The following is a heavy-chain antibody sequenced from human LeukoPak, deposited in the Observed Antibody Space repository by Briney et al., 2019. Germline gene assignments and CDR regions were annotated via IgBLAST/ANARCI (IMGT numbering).Heavy chain of an antibody. CDR2: ISYDGSNK. J-gene: IGHJ5*02. V-gene: IGHV3-30*18. Sequence: GGSLRLSCTASGFTFSSYGIHWVRQAPGKGLEWVAVISYDGSNKFYGDSVKGRFTISRDNSKNTLYLQMNSLRGEDTAVYYCAKGRGVPYEVVTAILNPWGQGTLVTVSS. CDR3: AKGRGVPYEVVTAILNP. CDR1: GFTFSSYG. D-gene: IGHD2-21*02.